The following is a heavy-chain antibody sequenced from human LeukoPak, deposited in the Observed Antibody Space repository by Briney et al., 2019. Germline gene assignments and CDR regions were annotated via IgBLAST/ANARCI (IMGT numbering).Heavy chain of an antibody. J-gene: IGHJ6*02. D-gene: IGHD1-26*01. Sequence: ASVKVSCKASGYTFTGYYMHWVRQAPGQGLEWMGWINPNSGGTNYAQKFQGRVTMTRDTSISTAYMELSRLRSDDTAVYYCARGWYSGPRISYYYYGMDVWGQGTTVTVSS. CDR3: ARGWYSGPRISYYYYGMDV. V-gene: IGHV1-2*02. CDR1: GYTFTGYY. CDR2: INPNSGGT.